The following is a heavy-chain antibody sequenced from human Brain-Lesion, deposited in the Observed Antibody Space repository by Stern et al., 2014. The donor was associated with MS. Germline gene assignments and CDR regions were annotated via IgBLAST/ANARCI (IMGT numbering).Heavy chain of an antibody. V-gene: IGHV3-23*04. D-gene: IGHD6-19*01. CDR3: AKWPHHIAVAGTRYFQH. CDR2: ISRRGGPT. Sequence: VQLVQSGGGLVPPGGSLKLSCAASGFSFSTYAMSWVRQTPGKGLPWVSVISRRGGPTYYADSVKGRFTIARDNSKNTLYLQMDSLRADDTAVYYCAKWPHHIAVAGTRYFQHWGQGTLVTVSS. CDR1: GFSFSTYA. J-gene: IGHJ1*01.